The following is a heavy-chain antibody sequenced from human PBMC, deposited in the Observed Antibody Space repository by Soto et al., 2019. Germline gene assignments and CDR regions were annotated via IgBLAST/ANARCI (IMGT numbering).Heavy chain of an antibody. CDR1: GFTFSGYA. Sequence: QVPLVESGGGVVQPGRSLRLSCVASGFTFSGYAMHWVRQAPGKGLERVALISYDGTNEYYADSVKGRFTISRDNSKNTQYLQMNSLRPDDAAVYYCARGGGGYHYYGMDVWGQGTTVTVSS. D-gene: IGHD2-2*01. CDR3: ARGGGGYHYYGMDV. CDR2: ISYDGTNE. J-gene: IGHJ6*02. V-gene: IGHV3-30-3*01.